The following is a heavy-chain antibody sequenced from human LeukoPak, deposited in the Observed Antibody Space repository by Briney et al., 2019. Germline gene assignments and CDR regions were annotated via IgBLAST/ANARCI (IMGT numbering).Heavy chain of an antibody. CDR2: IRSKANSYAT. CDR3: TRVKASPDYYDSSGYFFDY. CDR1: GFTFSGSA. Sequence: GGSLRLSCAASGFTFSGSAMHWVRQASGKGLEWVGRIRSKANSYATAYAASVKGRFTISRDDSKNTAYLQINSLKTEDTAVYYCTRVKASPDYYDSSGYFFDYWGQGTLVTVSS. J-gene: IGHJ4*02. D-gene: IGHD3-22*01. V-gene: IGHV3-73*01.